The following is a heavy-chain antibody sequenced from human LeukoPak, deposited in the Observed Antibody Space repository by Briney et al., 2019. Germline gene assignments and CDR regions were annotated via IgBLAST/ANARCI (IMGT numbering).Heavy chain of an antibody. CDR2: IYYSGRT. D-gene: IGHD2-2*01. V-gene: IGHV4-39*01. J-gene: IGHJ4*02. Sequence: PSETLSLTCTVSGDSISSSSNYWGWIRQPPGKGLEWVGDIYYSGRTYYNPSLKSQVTISVDTSTNQFSLKLSSVTAADTAVYYCARRQPAYYFDYWGQGTLVTVSS. CDR3: ARRQPAYYFDY. CDR1: GDSISSSSNY.